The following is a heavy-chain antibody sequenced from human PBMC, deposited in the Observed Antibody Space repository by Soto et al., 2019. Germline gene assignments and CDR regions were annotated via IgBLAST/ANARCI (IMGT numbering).Heavy chain of an antibody. V-gene: IGHV3-23*01. D-gene: IGHD5-18*01. CDR1: GLSLSGYA. CDR2: VSGSGGTT. CDR3: ARRDDSETFDI. Sequence: EVQLMESGGGLVQPGESLRLSCVVSGLSLSGYALSWVRQAPGKGLEWVSAVSGSGGTTYYADSLKGRAIISRDGSRNMVFLQMNSLTAEDAGVYYCARRDDSETFDIWGRGTVVNVSS. J-gene: IGHJ3*02.